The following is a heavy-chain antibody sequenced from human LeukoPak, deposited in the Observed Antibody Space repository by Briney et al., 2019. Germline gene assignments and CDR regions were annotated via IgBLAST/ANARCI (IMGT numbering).Heavy chain of an antibody. CDR1: GFIFSRYA. CDR3: AREGPYDSSDL. V-gene: IGHV3-64*01. D-gene: IGHD3-22*01. Sequence: GGSLRLSCAASGFIFSRYAMYWVRQAPGKGLEYVSVIDNNGGTTYYANSVKGRFTISRDNSKNTLYLQMGSLRVEDMAIYYCAREGPYDSSDLWGQGTLVTVSS. CDR2: IDNNGGTT. J-gene: IGHJ5*02.